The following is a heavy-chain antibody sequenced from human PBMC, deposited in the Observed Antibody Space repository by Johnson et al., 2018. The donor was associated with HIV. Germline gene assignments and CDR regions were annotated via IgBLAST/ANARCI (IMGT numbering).Heavy chain of an antibody. CDR1: GFTVSSNF. CDR2: IYSGGTI. J-gene: IGHJ3*02. CDR3: ARLQSGVADDAFDI. Sequence: VQLVESGGGLVQPGRSLRLSCAVSGFTVSSNFMNWVRQAPGKGLEWVSVIYSGGTIYYGDSVKGRFTISRDSPKNTVYLQMNSLRVEDTAVYYCARLQSGVADDAFDIWGQGTMVTVSS. D-gene: IGHD2-15*01. V-gene: IGHV3-66*04.